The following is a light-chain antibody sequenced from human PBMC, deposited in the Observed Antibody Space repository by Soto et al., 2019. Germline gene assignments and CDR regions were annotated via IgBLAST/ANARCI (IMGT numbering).Light chain of an antibody. J-gene: IGLJ1*01. CDR1: SSDVGGHNY. Sequence: QSALTQPPSVSGSPGQSITISCTGSSSDVGGHNYVSWYQQHPGKAPKLMIYEVTKRPSGVSNRFSGSKSGNTASLTISGLQAEDEADYYCSSYTFTSTLYVFGTGTKVTV. CDR2: EVT. CDR3: SSYTFTSTLYV. V-gene: IGLV2-14*01.